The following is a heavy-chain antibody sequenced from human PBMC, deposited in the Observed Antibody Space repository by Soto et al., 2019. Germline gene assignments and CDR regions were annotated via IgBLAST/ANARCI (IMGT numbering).Heavy chain of an antibody. CDR3: ARDMPSPVFSRSSIAARPLYLYYYYYGMDV. Sequence: GASVKVSCKASGGTFSSYAISWVRQAPGQGLEWMGGIIPICGTANYAQKFQGRVTITADESTSTAYMELSSLRSEDTAVYYCARDMPSPVFSRSSIAARPLYLYYYYYGMDVWGQGTTVTVSS. CDR1: GGTFSSYA. V-gene: IGHV1-69*13. D-gene: IGHD6-6*01. J-gene: IGHJ6*02. CDR2: IIPICGTA.